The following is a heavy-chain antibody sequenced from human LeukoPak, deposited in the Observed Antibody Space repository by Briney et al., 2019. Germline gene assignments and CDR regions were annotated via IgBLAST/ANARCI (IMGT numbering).Heavy chain of an antibody. CDR3: ARDGSNTLYYFDY. CDR1: GFTFSSYA. J-gene: IGHJ4*02. V-gene: IGHV3-30*01. Sequence: GGSLRLSCAASGFTFSSYAMHWVRQAPGKGLEWVAVISYDGSNKYYAGSVKGRFTISRDNSKNTLYLQMNSLRAEDTAVYYCARDGSNTLYYFDYWGQGTLVTVSS. CDR2: ISYDGSNK. D-gene: IGHD2-15*01.